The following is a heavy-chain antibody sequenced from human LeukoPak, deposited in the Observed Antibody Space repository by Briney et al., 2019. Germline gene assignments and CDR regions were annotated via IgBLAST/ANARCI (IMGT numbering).Heavy chain of an antibody. CDR2: INPNSGGT. Sequence: ASVKVSCKASRYTFTGYYIHWVRQAPGQGLEWMGWINPNSGGTNYAQKFQGRVTMTRDTSINTAYMELSRLRSDDTAVYYCARAVAAAGTGAEYFQHCGHGTLVTVSS. CDR1: RYTFTGYY. D-gene: IGHD6-13*01. CDR3: ARAVAAAGTGAEYFQH. J-gene: IGHJ1*01. V-gene: IGHV1-2*02.